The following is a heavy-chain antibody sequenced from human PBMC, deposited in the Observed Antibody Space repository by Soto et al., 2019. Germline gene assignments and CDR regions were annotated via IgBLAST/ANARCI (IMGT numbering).Heavy chain of an antibody. V-gene: IGHV4-39*01. J-gene: IGHJ4*02. D-gene: IGHD4-4*01. Sequence: PSETLSLTCTVSGGSVTNSSYYWGWIRQSPGKGLEWIGSVYYRGRSYSKSSVKSRVTISVDTSKNQFSLNLNSVTASDTAVYFCVSQRTTVINQAYLDYWGPGALVTVSS. CDR2: VYYRGRS. CDR1: GGSVTNSSYY. CDR3: VSQRTTVINQAYLDY.